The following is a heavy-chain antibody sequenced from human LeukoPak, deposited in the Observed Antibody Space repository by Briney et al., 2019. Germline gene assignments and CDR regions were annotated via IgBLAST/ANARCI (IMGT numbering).Heavy chain of an antibody. D-gene: IGHD6-19*01. CDR2: INPIFGTE. V-gene: IGHV1-69*06. CDR3: ARARMDSGGPYFDY. CDR1: GGTFSSYA. Sequence: SVKVSCTASGGTFSSYAISWVRQAPGQGLEWMGGINPIFGTENYAQTFQGRVTITADKSTSTAYLELSSLRSEDTAVYYCARARMDSGGPYFDYWGQGTLVTVSP. J-gene: IGHJ4*02.